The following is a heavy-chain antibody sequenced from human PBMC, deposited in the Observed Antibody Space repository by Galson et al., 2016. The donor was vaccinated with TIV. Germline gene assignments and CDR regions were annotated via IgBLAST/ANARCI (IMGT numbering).Heavy chain of an antibody. CDR2: IYWDDDE. Sequence: PALVKPTQTLTLTCTFSGFSLITNGVGVGWVRQPPGKALEWLAHIYWDDDERYSPSLKSRLTITKDASKNQVVLRMTNMDAMDTATYYCVHLPNMFYYGMDVWGQGTTVTVSS. CDR3: VHLPNMFYYGMDV. D-gene: IGHD3-10*02. CDR1: GFSLITNGVG. J-gene: IGHJ6*02. V-gene: IGHV2-5*02.